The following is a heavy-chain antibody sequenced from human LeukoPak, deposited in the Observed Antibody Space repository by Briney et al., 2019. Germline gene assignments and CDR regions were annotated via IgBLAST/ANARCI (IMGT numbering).Heavy chain of an antibody. CDR1: GGSISSSNW. CDR3: ARSSSSWIFDY. V-gene: IGHV4-4*02. Sequence: SETLRLTCAVSGGSISSSNWWSWVRQPPGKGLEWIGEIYHSGSTNYNPSLKSRVTISVDKSKNQFSLKLTSVTAADTAVYYCARSSSSWIFDYWGEGTHDPVSS. CDR2: IYHSGST. D-gene: IGHD6-13*01. J-gene: IGHJ4*02.